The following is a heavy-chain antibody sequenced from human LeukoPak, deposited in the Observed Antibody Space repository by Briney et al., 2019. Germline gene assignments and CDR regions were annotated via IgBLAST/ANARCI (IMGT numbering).Heavy chain of an antibody. Sequence: GGSLRLSCVASGFPFKGYWMTWVRQAPGKGLDWVANIKPDGSETNYLDSVKGRFTISRDNARDSLFLEMNNLRVDDTAVYYCARDGGELWPLDEWGQGILVTVSS. CDR2: IKPDGSET. V-gene: IGHV3-7*01. CDR1: GFPFKGYW. CDR3: ARDGGELWPLDE. J-gene: IGHJ4*02. D-gene: IGHD3-10*01.